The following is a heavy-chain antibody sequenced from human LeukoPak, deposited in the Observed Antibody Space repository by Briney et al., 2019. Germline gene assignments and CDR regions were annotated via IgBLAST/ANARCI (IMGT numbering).Heavy chain of an antibody. D-gene: IGHD3-10*01. Sequence: PGGSLRLSCAASGFSFSDYNMNWVRQAPGKGLEWVAYISSSSSSTTHYADSVTGRFSISRDNAKSSLYLQMNSLRSEDTAVYFCARGGSPIYYYYMDVWGKGITVTISS. CDR3: ARGGSPIYYYYMDV. CDR1: GFSFSDYN. V-gene: IGHV3-48*01. CDR2: ISSSSSSTT. J-gene: IGHJ6*03.